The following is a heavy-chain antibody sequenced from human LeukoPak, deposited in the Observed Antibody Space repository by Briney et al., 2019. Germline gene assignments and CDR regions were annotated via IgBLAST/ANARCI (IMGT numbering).Heavy chain of an antibody. CDR3: ARGPSYYDSSGYHIDY. V-gene: IGHV3-66*02. CDR1: GFILSTSE. D-gene: IGHD3-22*01. Sequence: PGGSLRLSCVASGFILSTSEMNWVRQAPGKGLEWVSFIASDGTIYYADSVKGRFTISRDNSKNTLYLQMNSLRAEDTAVYYCARGPSYYDSSGYHIDYWGQGTLVTVSS. CDR2: IASDGTI. J-gene: IGHJ4*02.